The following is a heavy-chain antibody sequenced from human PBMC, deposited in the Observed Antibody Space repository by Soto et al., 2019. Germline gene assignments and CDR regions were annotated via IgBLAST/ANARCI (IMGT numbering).Heavy chain of an antibody. CDR2: ISGSGGST. CDR3: AKDLSWRYCSRTSCYRGYYGMGV. D-gene: IGHD2-2*02. J-gene: IGHJ6*02. Sequence: PVGSLRLSCAASGFTFSSYAMSWVRQAPGKGLEWVSAISGSGGSTYYADSVKGRFTISRDNSKNTLYLQMNSLRAEDTAVYYCAKDLSWRYCSRTSCYRGYYGMGVWGQGTTVTVSS. CDR1: GFTFSSYA. V-gene: IGHV3-23*01.